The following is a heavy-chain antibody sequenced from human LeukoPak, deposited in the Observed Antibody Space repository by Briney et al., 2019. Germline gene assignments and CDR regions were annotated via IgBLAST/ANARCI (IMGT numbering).Heavy chain of an antibody. V-gene: IGHV3-11*01. CDR2: ISDDSYRT. J-gene: IGHJ4*02. D-gene: IGHD4-17*01. CDR3: ARARGLGIGAHFDY. CDR1: GFNFGGYY. Sequence: NTGGSLRPSCIASGFNFGGYYTGWIRQAPGKGLEWVSSISDDSYRTPYGDSVKGRFTISRDNAKNSLYLQMDNLRVEDTAVYYCARARGLGIGAHFDYWGQGTLVTVSS.